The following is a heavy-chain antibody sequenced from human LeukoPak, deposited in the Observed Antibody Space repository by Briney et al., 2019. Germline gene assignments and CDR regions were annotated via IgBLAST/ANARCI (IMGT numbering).Heavy chain of an antibody. D-gene: IGHD3-22*01. CDR1: EFTFSSYT. V-gene: IGHV3-30*04. CDR3: AREPSRCYPHFDY. Sequence: PGGSLRLSCAPSEFTFSSYTMYWVRQAPGKGLEWVAVISYYGSDKYYADSVKARFTISRDISKNTVYVQINTLRSEHAPIYYFAREPSRCYPHFDYWGQGTLVSVSS. J-gene: IGHJ4*02. CDR2: ISYYGSDK.